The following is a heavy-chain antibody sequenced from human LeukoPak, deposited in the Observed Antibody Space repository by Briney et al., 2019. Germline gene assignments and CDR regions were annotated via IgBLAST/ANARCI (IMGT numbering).Heavy chain of an antibody. J-gene: IGHJ4*02. V-gene: IGHV4-39*07. CDR1: GDSISSSRSY. CDR2: IHYTETT. Sequence: SETLSLTCTVSGDSISSSRSYWGWIRQPPGKGLEWIGSIHYTETTHYNPSLKSRVTISLDTSKKQFSLKLTSATAADTAVYYCARGDDYKSTLFDDWGKGTLVTV. D-gene: IGHD5-12*01. CDR3: ARGDDYKSTLFDD.